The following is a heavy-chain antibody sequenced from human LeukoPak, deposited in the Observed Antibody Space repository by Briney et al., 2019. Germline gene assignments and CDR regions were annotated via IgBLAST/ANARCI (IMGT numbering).Heavy chain of an antibody. CDR2: VNSDGSTT. D-gene: IGHD6-13*01. CDR3: ARGYYSSSRFDS. CDR1: GFPFSNYW. J-gene: IGHJ4*02. Sequence: RGGSQTLFCAASGFPFSNYWMHWVRQAPGKGLVWVSRVNSDGSTTNYADSVKGRFTISRDNAENTLYMRMNSLRPEDTAVYYCARGYYSSSRFDSWGQGTMVTVSS. V-gene: IGHV3-74*01.